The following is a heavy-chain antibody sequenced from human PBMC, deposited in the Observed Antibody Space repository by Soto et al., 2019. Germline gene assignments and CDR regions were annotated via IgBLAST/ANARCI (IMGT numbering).Heavy chain of an antibody. CDR3: ARVSPMVRGVILYYYYGMDV. CDR1: GFTFDDYG. J-gene: IGHJ6*02. V-gene: IGHV3-20*04. Sequence: GGSLRLSCAASGFTFDDYGMSWVRQAPGKGLEWVSGINWNGGSTGYADSVKGRFTISRDNAKNSLYLQMNSLRAEDTALYYCARVSPMVRGVILYYYYGMDVWGQGTTVTVSS. CDR2: INWNGGST. D-gene: IGHD3-10*01.